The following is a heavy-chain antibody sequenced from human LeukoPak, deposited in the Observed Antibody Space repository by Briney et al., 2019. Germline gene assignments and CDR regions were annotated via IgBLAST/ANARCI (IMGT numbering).Heavy chain of an antibody. D-gene: IGHD6-19*01. J-gene: IGHJ4*02. CDR1: GFTVNSFSEYI. Sequence: PGGSLRLSCAASGFTVNSFSEYIMNWVRQAPGRGLEWVSAIRGSGGTTYYPGSVKGRFTISRENAKNSLYLQMNSLRAEDTAVYYCARGAHSNGWYDPAYWGQGTLVTASS. V-gene: IGHV3-23*01. CDR2: IRGSGGTT. CDR3: ARGAHSNGWYDPAY.